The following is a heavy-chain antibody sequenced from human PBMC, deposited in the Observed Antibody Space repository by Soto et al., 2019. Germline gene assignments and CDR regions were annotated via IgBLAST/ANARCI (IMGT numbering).Heavy chain of an antibody. D-gene: IGHD5-18*01. V-gene: IGHV2-5*01. Sequence: SGPTLVNPTQTLTLTCTFSGFSLSTSGVGVGWIRQPPGKALEWLALIYWNDDKRYSPSLKSRLTITKDTSKNQVVLTMTNMDPVDTATYYCAHGTIGIQLWPNWFDPWGQGTLVTAPQ. CDR3: AHGTIGIQLWPNWFDP. J-gene: IGHJ5*02. CDR1: GFSLSTSGVG. CDR2: IYWNDDK.